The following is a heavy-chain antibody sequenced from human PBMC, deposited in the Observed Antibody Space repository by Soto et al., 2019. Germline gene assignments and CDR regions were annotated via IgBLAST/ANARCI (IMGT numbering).Heavy chain of an antibody. J-gene: IGHJ6*02. CDR3: ARGGGYSSGWYPLGSNHGMDV. V-gene: IGHV1-8*01. CDR1: GYTFTSYD. D-gene: IGHD6-19*01. CDR2: MNPNSGNT. Sequence: ASVKVSCKASGYTFTSYDINWVRQATGQGLEWMGWMNPNSGNTGYAQKFQGRVTMTRNTSISTAYMELSSLRSEDAAVYYCARGGGYSSGWYPLGSNHGMDVWGQGTTVTVSS.